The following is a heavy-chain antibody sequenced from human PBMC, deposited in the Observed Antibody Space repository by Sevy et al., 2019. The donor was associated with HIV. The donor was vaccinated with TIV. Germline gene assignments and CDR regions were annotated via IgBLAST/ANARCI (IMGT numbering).Heavy chain of an antibody. CDR3: ANSRGRFDGSSWLYYDYSLDV. J-gene: IGHJ6*02. D-gene: IGHD6-13*01. Sequence: GGSLRLSCAVSGFIFKNYGMHWVRQAPGKGLEWVALISNDGSDKSYADSVKGRLTISRDNSKNTLYLQMNSLRPEDTAVYYCANSRGRFDGSSWLYYDYSLDVWGQGTTVTVSS. CDR1: GFIFKNYG. V-gene: IGHV3-30*18. CDR2: ISNDGSDK.